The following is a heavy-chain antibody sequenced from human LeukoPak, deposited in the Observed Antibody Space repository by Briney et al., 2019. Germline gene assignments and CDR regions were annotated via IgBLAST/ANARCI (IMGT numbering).Heavy chain of an antibody. J-gene: IGHJ4*02. CDR1: GYTFTGYY. V-gene: IGHV1-2*02. CDR3: ARVVDTAMVSPWIIGC. CDR2: INPNSGGT. Sequence: ASVKVSCKASGYTFTGYYMHWVRQAPGQGLEWMGWINPNSGGTNYAQKFQGRVTMTRDTSISTAYMELSRLRSDDTAVYYCARVVDTAMVSPWIIGCWGQGTLVTVSS. D-gene: IGHD5-18*01.